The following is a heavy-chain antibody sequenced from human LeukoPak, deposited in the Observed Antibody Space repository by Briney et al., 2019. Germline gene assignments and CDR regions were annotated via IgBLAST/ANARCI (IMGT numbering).Heavy chain of an antibody. V-gene: IGHV4-34*01. CDR2: INHSGST. D-gene: IGHD2-2*01. CDR1: GGSFSGYY. J-gene: IGHJ6*03. Sequence: SETLSLTCAVYGGSFSGYYWSWIRQPPGKGLEWIGEINHSGSTNYNPSLKSRVTISVDTSKNQFSLKLSSVTAADTAVYYCARGHIGDIVVVPAAMGYYYYYIDVWGKGTTVTVSS. CDR3: ARGHIGDIVVVPAAMGYYYYYIDV.